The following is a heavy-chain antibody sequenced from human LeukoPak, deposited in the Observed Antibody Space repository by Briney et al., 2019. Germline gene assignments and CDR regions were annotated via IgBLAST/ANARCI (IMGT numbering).Heavy chain of an antibody. J-gene: IGHJ4*02. CDR2: ISYDGSNK. Sequence: PGGSLRLSCSASEFTFSHCGMHWVHQAPGMGLEWVALISYDGSNKYYADSVKGRFTISRDNSKNTLYLQMNSLRAEDTAVYYCAKALYGSGNYYDYWGQGTLVTVSS. D-gene: IGHD3-10*01. V-gene: IGHV3-30*18. CDR3: AKALYGSGNYYDY. CDR1: EFTFSHCG.